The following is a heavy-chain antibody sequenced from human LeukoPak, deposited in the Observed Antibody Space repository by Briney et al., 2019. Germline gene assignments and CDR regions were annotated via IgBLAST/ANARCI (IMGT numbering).Heavy chain of an antibody. J-gene: IGHJ3*02. V-gene: IGHV3-9*01. Sequence: GRSLRLSCAASGFTFDDYAMHWVRQAPGKGLEWVSGISWKSGSIGYADSVKGRFTISRDNVKNSLYLQMNSLRAEDTALYYCAKAGYHYGVGAFDIWGQGTMVTVS. D-gene: IGHD3-22*01. CDR3: AKAGYHYGVGAFDI. CDR2: ISWKSGSI. CDR1: GFTFDDYA.